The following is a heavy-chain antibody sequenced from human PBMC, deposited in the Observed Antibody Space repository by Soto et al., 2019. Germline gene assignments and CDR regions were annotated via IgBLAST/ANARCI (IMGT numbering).Heavy chain of an antibody. Sequence: AETLSLTCTVSGGSISSSVYYWGWIRQPPGKGLEWIGSISYSGSTYYNPSLKSRVTISADMSKNQFSLKLTSVTAADTAVYYCARGRRYYMDVWGKGTTVTVSS. CDR3: ARGRRYYMDV. V-gene: IGHV4-39*01. J-gene: IGHJ6*03. CDR2: ISYSGST. CDR1: GGSISSSVYY.